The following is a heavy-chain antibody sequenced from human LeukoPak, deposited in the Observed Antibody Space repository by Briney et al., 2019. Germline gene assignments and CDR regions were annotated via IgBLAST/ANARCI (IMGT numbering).Heavy chain of an antibody. D-gene: IGHD5-12*01. CDR2: ISGYNNDI. CDR3: ARQSRAGPRSGGDAFDI. CDR1: GYTFTKYG. V-gene: IGHV1-18*01. J-gene: IGHJ3*02. Sequence: ASVKVSCKASGYTFTKYGISWVRQAPGQGLEWVGWISGYNNDINYAQNLQGGVTMTTDTSTSTAYMEMRSLKSADTAVYYCARQSRAGPRSGGDAFDIWGQGTKVTVSS.